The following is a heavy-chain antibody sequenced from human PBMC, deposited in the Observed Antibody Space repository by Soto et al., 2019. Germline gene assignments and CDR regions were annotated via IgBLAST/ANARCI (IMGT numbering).Heavy chain of an antibody. V-gene: IGHV3-49*03. Sequence: GGSLRLSCTAPGFTFGDYAMGWFRQAPGKGLEWVGFIRSNAYGGTTEYAASVKGRFTISRDDSKSIAYLHMNSLKTEDTAVYYCTTDKFQLWLRTGPRGTQHFDYWGQGTLVTVSS. D-gene: IGHD5-18*01. CDR2: IRSNAYGGTT. J-gene: IGHJ4*02. CDR3: TTDKFQLWLRTGPRGTQHFDY. CDR1: GFTFGDYA.